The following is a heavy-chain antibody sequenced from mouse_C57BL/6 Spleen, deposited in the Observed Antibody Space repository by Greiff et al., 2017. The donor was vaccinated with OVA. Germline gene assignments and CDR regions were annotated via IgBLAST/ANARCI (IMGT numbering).Heavy chain of an antibody. Sequence: EVKLMESGGGLVQPKGSLKLSCAASGFSFNTYAMNWVRQAPGKGLEWVARIRSKSNNYATYYADSVKDRFTISRDDSESMLYLQMNNLKTEDTAMYYCVRHGDYDYDPYYFDYWGQGTTLTVSS. CDR1: GFSFNTYA. V-gene: IGHV10-1*01. CDR3: VRHGDYDYDPYYFDY. J-gene: IGHJ2*01. D-gene: IGHD2-4*01. CDR2: IRSKSNNYAT.